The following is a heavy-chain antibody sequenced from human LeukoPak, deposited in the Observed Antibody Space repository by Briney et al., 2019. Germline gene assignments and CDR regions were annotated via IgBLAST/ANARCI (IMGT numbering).Heavy chain of an antibody. CDR3: ARDVAAAGTKGLSAFDI. Sequence: GGSLRLSCAASGFTVSSNYTSWVRQAPGKGLEWVSVIYSGGSTYYADSVKGRFTISRDNSKNTLYLQMNSLRAEDTAVYYCARDVAAAGTKGLSAFDIWGQGTMVTVSS. D-gene: IGHD6-13*01. V-gene: IGHV3-53*01. CDR2: IYSGGST. CDR1: GFTVSSNY. J-gene: IGHJ3*02.